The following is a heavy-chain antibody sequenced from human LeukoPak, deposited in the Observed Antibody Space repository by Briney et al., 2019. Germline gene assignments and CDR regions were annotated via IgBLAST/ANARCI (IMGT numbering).Heavy chain of an antibody. CDR1: GFTFSNFW. CDR2: IKQDGSQK. CDR3: VAGTTY. Sequence: GGSLRLSCAASGFTFSNFWMTWVRQAPGKGLEWVAIIKQDGSQKYYVDSVKGRFTISRDNARNSLYLQMNSLRAEDTAVYWAVAGTTYWGQRTVVSVSS. J-gene: IGHJ4*02. V-gene: IGHV3-7*05. D-gene: IGHD6-19*01.